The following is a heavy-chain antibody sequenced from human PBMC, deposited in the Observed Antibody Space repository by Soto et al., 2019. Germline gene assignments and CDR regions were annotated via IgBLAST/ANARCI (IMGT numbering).Heavy chain of an antibody. Sequence: QVQLVESGGGVVQPGRSLRLSCAASGFTFSSYGMHWVRQAPGKGLEWVAVIAYDGSNKYYADSVKGRFTISRDNSKNTLDSQMNSLRAEDTAVYYCAKGCSWLDYGGKGTLVTVSS. J-gene: IGHJ4*02. CDR3: AKGCSWLDY. CDR2: IAYDGSNK. D-gene: IGHD6-13*01. V-gene: IGHV3-30*18. CDR1: GFTFSSYG.